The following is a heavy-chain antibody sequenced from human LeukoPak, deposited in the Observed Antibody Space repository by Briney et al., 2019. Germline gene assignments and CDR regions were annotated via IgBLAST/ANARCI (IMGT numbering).Heavy chain of an antibody. CDR1: GGSISSYY. CDR2: IYYSGST. J-gene: IGHJ5*02. CDR3: ARDTVGGDWFDP. V-gene: IGHV4-59*01. D-gene: IGHD1-26*01. Sequence: SETLSLTCTVSGGSISSYYWSWIRQPPGKGLEWIGYIYYSGSTNYNPSLKSRVTISVDTSKNQFSLELSSVTAADTAVYYCARDTVGGDWFDPWGQGTLVTVSS.